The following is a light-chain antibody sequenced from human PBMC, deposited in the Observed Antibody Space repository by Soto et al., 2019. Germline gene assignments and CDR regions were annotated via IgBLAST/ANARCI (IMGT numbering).Light chain of an antibody. V-gene: IGLV2-14*03. CDR3: SSYTSSSTNV. Sequence: QSVLTQPASVSGSPGQSITISCTGTSSDVGGYNFVSWYQQYPGKVPKLMIFDVNSRPSGVSDRFSGSKSGNTASLTISGLQAEDEGDCYCSSYTSSSTNVFGSGTKLTVL. CDR2: DVN. J-gene: IGLJ1*01. CDR1: SSDVGGYNF.